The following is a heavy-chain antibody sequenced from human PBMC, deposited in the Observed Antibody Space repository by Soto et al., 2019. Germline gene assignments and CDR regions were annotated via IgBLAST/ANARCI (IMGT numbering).Heavy chain of an antibody. V-gene: IGHV3-21*01. CDR2: ISSSSSYI. CDR3: AIWFGYSYGQPNFDY. D-gene: IGHD5-18*01. CDR1: GFTFSSYS. J-gene: IGHJ4*02. Sequence: GGSLRLSRAASGFTFSSYSMNWVRQAPGKGLEWVSSISSSSSYIYYADSVKGRFTISRDNAKNSLYLQMNSLRAEDTAVYYCAIWFGYSYGQPNFDYWGQGTLVTVSS.